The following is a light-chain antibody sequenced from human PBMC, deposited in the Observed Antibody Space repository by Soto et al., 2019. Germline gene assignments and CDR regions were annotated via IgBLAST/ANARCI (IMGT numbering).Light chain of an antibody. CDR2: GAS. J-gene: IGKJ5*01. Sequence: EIVMTQSPATLSVSPGERATLSCRASQSVSSNLAWYQQKPGQAPRLLIYGASTRATGIPARFRGSGSGTDFTLTISSLQSEDFAVYYCQQYNNWPLTFGQGTRLQMK. V-gene: IGKV3-15*01. CDR3: QQYNNWPLT. CDR1: QSVSSN.